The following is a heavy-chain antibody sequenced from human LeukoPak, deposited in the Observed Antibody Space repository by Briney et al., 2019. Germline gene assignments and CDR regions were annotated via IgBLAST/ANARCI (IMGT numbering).Heavy chain of an antibody. CDR2: IYYSGST. CDR1: VGSISSSSYY. Sequence: PSETLSLTCTVSVGSISSSSYYWGWIRQPPGKGVEWIGSIYYSGSTYYNPSLKSRVTISVDTSKNQFSLKLTSVSAAHTAVYSCARVVGATSPIFADWGQGTLVTVSS. J-gene: IGHJ4*02. D-gene: IGHD1-26*01. CDR3: ARVVGATSPIFAD. V-gene: IGHV4-39*01.